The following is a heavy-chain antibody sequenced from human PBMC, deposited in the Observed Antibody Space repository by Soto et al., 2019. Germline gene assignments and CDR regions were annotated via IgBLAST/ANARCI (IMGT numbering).Heavy chain of an antibody. V-gene: IGHV4-34*01. Sequence: QVQLQQWGAGLLKPSETLSLTGGVYCGCFSSYYWSWIRQPPGKGLAWIGEINHSGSPNYNPSLKRRVTMSVDTSKNQFSLKLSSVTAADTAVYYCARTSRFDCWGQGTLVTVSS. CDR1: CGCFSSYY. D-gene: IGHD6-6*01. CDR2: INHSGSP. J-gene: IGHJ4*02. CDR3: ARTSRFDC.